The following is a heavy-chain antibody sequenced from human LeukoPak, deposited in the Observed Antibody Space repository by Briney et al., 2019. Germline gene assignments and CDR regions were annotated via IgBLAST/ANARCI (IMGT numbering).Heavy chain of an antibody. V-gene: IGHV3-23*01. CDR2: ISGSGNRT. D-gene: IGHD2-15*01. CDR1: GFTFSSYA. J-gene: IGHJ6*02. CDR3: AKNLYCGGGSCYPSALGMDV. Sequence: PGGSLRLSCAASGFTFSSYAMSWVRQAPGKGLEWVSSISGSGNRTYYADSVKGRFTISRDNSKNTLFLQMNSLSAEDTAVYYCAKNLYCGGGSCYPSALGMDVWGQGTTVTVSS.